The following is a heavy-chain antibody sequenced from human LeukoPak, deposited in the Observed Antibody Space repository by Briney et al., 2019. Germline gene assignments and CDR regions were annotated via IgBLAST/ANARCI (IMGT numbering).Heavy chain of an antibody. CDR1: GFTFSSYG. Sequence: PGGSLRLSCAASGFTFSSYGMHWVRQAPGKGLEWVAYIRYDGSNKDYADPVKGRFTISRDNSKNTLYLQMNSLRAEDTAVYYCAKDTLDSSGFFDYWGQGTLVTVSS. J-gene: IGHJ4*02. CDR2: IRYDGSNK. V-gene: IGHV3-30*02. D-gene: IGHD3-22*01. CDR3: AKDTLDSSGFFDY.